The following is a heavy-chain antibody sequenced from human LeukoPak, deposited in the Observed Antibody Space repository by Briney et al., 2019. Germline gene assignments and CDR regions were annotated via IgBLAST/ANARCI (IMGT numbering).Heavy chain of an antibody. V-gene: IGHV3-64D*06. Sequence: GGSLRLSCSASGFTFSSYAMHWVRQGPGKGLEYVSAISSNGGSTYYADSVKGRFTISRDNSKNTLYLQMSSLRAEDTAVYYCVKDGYSGYDPIPFDYWGQGTLVTVSS. CDR3: VKDGYSGYDPIPFDY. D-gene: IGHD5-12*01. CDR2: ISSNGGST. CDR1: GFTFSSYA. J-gene: IGHJ4*02.